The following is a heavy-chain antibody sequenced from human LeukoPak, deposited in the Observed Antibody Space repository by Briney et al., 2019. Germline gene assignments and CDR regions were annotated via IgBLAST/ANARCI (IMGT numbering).Heavy chain of an antibody. CDR2: ISSSGSTI. Sequence: GGSLSLSGAAPGLTFGSYEMNWVGQAQGKGLEWVSYISSSGSTIYYADSVKGRFTISRDNAKNSLYLQMNSLRAEDTAVYYCARDQDIVATTPYYFDYWGQGTLVTVSS. CDR3: ARDQDIVATTPYYFDY. CDR1: GLTFGSYE. J-gene: IGHJ4*02. V-gene: IGHV3-48*03. D-gene: IGHD5-12*01.